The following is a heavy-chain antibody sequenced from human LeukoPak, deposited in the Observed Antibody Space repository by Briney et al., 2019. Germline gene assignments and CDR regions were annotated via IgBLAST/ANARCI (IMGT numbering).Heavy chain of an antibody. J-gene: IGHJ4*02. V-gene: IGHV4-59*08. Sequence: PSETLSLTCTVSGGSISSYYWSWIRQPPGKGLEWIGYIYYSGSTNYNPSLKSRVTISVDTSKNQFSLKLSSVTAADTAVYYCARAIARGYGVFDYWGQGTLVTVSS. D-gene: IGHD4-17*01. CDR3: ARAIARGYGVFDY. CDR1: GGSISSYY. CDR2: IYYSGST.